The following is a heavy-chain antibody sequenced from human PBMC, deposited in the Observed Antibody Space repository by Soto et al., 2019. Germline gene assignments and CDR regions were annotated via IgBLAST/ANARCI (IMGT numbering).Heavy chain of an antibody. Sequence: EVQLLESGGDLVQPGGCLRLSCAASGFTISDYALSWVRQAPGKGLARVSSISSDGRSTYYADSVNGRFTFSRDNSKDSLYLQMNAVTAEDTAVYYCVVILLAAGIAYWGQGALVTVSS. CDR1: GFTISDYA. CDR2: ISSDGRST. D-gene: IGHD2-15*01. J-gene: IGHJ4*02. CDR3: VVILLAAGIAY. V-gene: IGHV3-23*01.